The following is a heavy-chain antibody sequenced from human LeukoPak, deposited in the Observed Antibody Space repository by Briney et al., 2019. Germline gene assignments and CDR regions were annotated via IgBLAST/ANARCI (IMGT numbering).Heavy chain of an antibody. CDR1: GFSFSNFW. Sequence: GGSLRLSCAASGFSFSNFWMRWVRQAPGKGLEWVANIRPDGSGTDYVDSVRGRFTISRGNAENSLYLQMNSLRAGDTAVYYCVRDASGYFDYWGQGALVTVSS. CDR2: IRPDGSGT. D-gene: IGHD3-22*01. V-gene: IGHV3-7*01. CDR3: VRDASGYFDY. J-gene: IGHJ4*02.